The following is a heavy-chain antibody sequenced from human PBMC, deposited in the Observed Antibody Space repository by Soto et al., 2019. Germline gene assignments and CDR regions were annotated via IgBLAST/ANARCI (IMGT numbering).Heavy chain of an antibody. J-gene: IGHJ5*02. V-gene: IGHV4-31*03. CDR3: ARSVFP. Sequence: QVQLQESGPGLVKPSQTLSLTCTVSGGSISTGGYYWNWIRQHPGKGLEWIGYFYYSGSTYYNPSRKSRVTISVNTSKNQFALKLSSVTAADTAVYYCARSVFPWGQGTLVTVSS. CDR2: FYYSGST. CDR1: GGSISTGGYY.